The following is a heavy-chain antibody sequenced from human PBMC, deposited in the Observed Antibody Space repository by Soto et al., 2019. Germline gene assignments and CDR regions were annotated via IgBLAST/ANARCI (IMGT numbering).Heavy chain of an antibody. V-gene: IGHV3-9*01. J-gene: IGHJ3*02. CDR3: AKDIKSGRGTDAFDI. Sequence: GGSLRLSCAASGFTFDDYAMHWVRQAPGKGLEWVSGISWNSGSIGYADSVKGRFTISRDNAKNSLYLQMNSLRAEDTALYYCAKDIKSGRGTDAFDIWGQGTMVTVSS. D-gene: IGHD3-10*01. CDR2: ISWNSGSI. CDR1: GFTFDDYA.